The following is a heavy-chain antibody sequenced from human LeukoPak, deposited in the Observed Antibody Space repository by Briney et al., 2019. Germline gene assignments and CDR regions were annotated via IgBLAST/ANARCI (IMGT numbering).Heavy chain of an antibody. CDR2: IYYSGST. CDR3: ARLDTIFGVAKGFDY. V-gene: IGHV4-59*01. CDR1: GGSISGYY. Sequence: SETLSLTCTVPGGSISGYYWSCLRQPPGKGLEWIGYIYYSGSTTYNPSLKSRVTISVDTSKNQFSLKLSSVTAADTAVYYCARLDTIFGVAKGFDYWGQGIPVTVPS. J-gene: IGHJ4*02. D-gene: IGHD3-3*01.